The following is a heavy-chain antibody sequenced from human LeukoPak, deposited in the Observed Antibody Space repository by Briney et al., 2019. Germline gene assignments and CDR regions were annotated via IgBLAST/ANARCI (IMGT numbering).Heavy chain of an antibody. CDR1: GFTFSSYA. V-gene: IGHV3-23*01. J-gene: IGHJ6*04. D-gene: IGHD1-26*01. CDR2: ISGSGGFT. CDR3: TRPGVGATIVDV. Sequence: GGSLRLSCAASGFTFSSYAMSWVRQAPGKGLEWVSAISGSGGFTYYADSVKGRFTISRDNSKNTLYLQMNSLRAEDTAVYYCTRPGVGATIVDVWGKGTTVTISS.